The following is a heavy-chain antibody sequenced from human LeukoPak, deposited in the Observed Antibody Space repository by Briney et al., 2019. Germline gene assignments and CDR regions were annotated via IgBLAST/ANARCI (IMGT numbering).Heavy chain of an antibody. CDR1: GGSISSYY. V-gene: IGHV4-4*07. Sequence: SETLSLTCTVSGGSISSYYWSWIREPAGKGLEWIGRIYTSGSTNYNPSLKSRVTMSVDTSKNQFSLKVSSVTAADTAVYYCARGAPRSSGWYFDYWGQGTLVTVSS. D-gene: IGHD6-19*01. CDR3: ARGAPRSSGWYFDY. J-gene: IGHJ4*02. CDR2: IYTSGST.